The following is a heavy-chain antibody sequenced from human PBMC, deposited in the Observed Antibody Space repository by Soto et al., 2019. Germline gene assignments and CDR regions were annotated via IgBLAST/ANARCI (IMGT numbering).Heavy chain of an antibody. V-gene: IGHV4-31*03. Sequence: SENLALTCTVSGGSISSGGYYWSWIRQHPGKGLEWIGYIYYSGSTYYNPSLKSRVTISVDTSKNQFSLKLSSVTAADTAVYYCVSYNYYDRSGQLDYRGQGSLVTVSS. J-gene: IGHJ4*02. CDR2: IYYSGST. CDR3: VSYNYYDRSGQLDY. CDR1: GGSISSGGYY. D-gene: IGHD3-22*01.